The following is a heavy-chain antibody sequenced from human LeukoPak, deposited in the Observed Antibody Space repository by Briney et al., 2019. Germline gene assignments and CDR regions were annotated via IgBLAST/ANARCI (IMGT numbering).Heavy chain of an antibody. CDR1: GFTFSSYW. V-gene: IGHV3-7*01. Sequence: GGSLRLSCAASGFTFSSYWMSWVRQAPGKGLEWVANIKQDGSEKNYVDSVKGRFTISRDNAKNSVYLLLNSLTPEDTAVYYCARDLRAGGTWSYGVYFDLWGRGTLVTVSS. D-gene: IGHD4-17*01. J-gene: IGHJ2*01. CDR3: ARDLRAGGTWSYGVYFDL. CDR2: IKQDGSEK.